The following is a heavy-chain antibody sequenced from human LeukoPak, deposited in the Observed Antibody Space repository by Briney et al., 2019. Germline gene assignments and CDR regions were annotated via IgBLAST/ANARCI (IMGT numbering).Heavy chain of an antibody. J-gene: IGHJ3*02. Sequence: GASVKVSCKASGGTFSSYTISWVRQAPAQGLEWMGRIIPILGIANYAQKFQGRVTITADKSTSTAYMELSSLRSEDTAVYYGARYSSSSFAFDIWGQGTMVTVSS. D-gene: IGHD6-6*01. CDR2: IIPILGIA. CDR3: ARYSSSSFAFDI. V-gene: IGHV1-69*02. CDR1: GGTFSSYT.